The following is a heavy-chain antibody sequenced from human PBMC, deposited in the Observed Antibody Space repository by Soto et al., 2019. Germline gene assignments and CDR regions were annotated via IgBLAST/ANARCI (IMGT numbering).Heavy chain of an antibody. J-gene: IGHJ6*03. Sequence: QVQLMQSGAEVKKPGASINVSCQASGYKFNSFGIAWVRQAPGQGLEWLGWISAYNGNTNYTQKLQGRVTLTTDTPTTTAYMELRSLRPDDTAVFYCARAIGDFWNGHHFSMDVWGKGTTVIVTS. D-gene: IGHD3-3*01. CDR1: GYKFNSFG. CDR2: ISAYNGNT. CDR3: ARAIGDFWNGHHFSMDV. V-gene: IGHV1-18*01.